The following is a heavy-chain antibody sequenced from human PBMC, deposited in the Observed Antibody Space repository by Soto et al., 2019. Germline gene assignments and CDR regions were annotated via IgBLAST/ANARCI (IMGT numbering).Heavy chain of an antibody. D-gene: IGHD6-19*01. CDR1: GFTFSSYA. CDR2: ISGSGGST. Sequence: GGSLRLSCAASGFTFSSYAMSLVRQAPGKGLEWVSAISGSGGSTYYADSVKGRFTISRDNSKNTLYLQMNSLRAEDTAVYYCAKLHALAKQWLDYWGQGTLVTVSS. CDR3: AKLHALAKQWLDY. J-gene: IGHJ4*02. V-gene: IGHV3-23*01.